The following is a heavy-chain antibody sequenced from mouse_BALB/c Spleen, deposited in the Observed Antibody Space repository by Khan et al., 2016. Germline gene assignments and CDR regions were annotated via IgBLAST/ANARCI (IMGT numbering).Heavy chain of an antibody. J-gene: IGHJ3*01. CDR2: IDPANGNN. CDR1: GFNIKDTY. CDR3: ARSPYDYDVGFAY. Sequence: VQLQQSGAELVKPGASVKLSCTASGFNIKDTYMHWVKQRPEQGLEWIGRIDPANGNNKYDPKFQGKATITADTSSNTAYLQLSNLTSEDTAVYYCARSPYDYDVGFAYWGQGTLVTVSA. V-gene: IGHV14-3*02. D-gene: IGHD2-4*01.